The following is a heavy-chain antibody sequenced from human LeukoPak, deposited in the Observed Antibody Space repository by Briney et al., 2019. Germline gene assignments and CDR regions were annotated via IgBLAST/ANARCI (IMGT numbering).Heavy chain of an antibody. CDR1: GYTISELS. CDR3: TAPMIFVVFDI. J-gene: IGHJ3*02. V-gene: IGHV1-24*01. CDR2: YDPEQGDT. Sequence: ASVKVSCKVSGYTISELSMHWVRQAPEKGLEWMGGYDPEQGDTAYAQKFQGRLTMTEDTSTDTAHMELSSLRSDDTAVYYCTAPMIFVVFDIWGQGTRLTVS. D-gene: IGHD3/OR15-3a*01.